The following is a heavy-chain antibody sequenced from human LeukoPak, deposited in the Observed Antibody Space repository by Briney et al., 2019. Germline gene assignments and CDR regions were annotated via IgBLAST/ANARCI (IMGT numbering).Heavy chain of an antibody. CDR2: ISWNSGNI. CDR1: GFTFSSYE. D-gene: IGHD5-18*01. Sequence: GGSLRLSCAASGFTFSSYEMNWVRQTPGKGLEWVSGISWNSGNIDYADSVKGRFTISRDNAKSSLYLQMNSLRAEDTALYYCAKGRGYNYGYIFGYFDYWGQGTLVTVSS. V-gene: IGHV3-9*01. CDR3: AKGRGYNYGYIFGYFDY. J-gene: IGHJ4*02.